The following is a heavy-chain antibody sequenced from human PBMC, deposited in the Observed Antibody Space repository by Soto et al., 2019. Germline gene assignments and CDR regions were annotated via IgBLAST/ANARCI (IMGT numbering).Heavy chain of an antibody. CDR2: IYYSGST. D-gene: IGHD1-26*01. CDR1: GGSISSYY. J-gene: IGHJ4*02. V-gene: IGHV4-59*01. Sequence: SETLSLTCTVSGGSISSYYWSWIRQPPGKGLEWIGYIYYSGSTNYNPSLKSRVTISVDTSKNQFSLKLSSVTAADTAVYYCARDKEVGLFDYWGQGTLVTVSS. CDR3: ARDKEVGLFDY.